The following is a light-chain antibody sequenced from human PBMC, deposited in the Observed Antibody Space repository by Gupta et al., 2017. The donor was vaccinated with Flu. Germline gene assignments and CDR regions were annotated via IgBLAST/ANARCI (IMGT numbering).Light chain of an antibody. CDR1: QSVSGS. J-gene: IGKJ4*01. V-gene: IGKV3-11*01. CDR3: QQRANWPLT. CDR2: AAS. Sequence: EVXLTQSPXTLSXSPGERATLSCRAGQSVSGSLAWYQQKPGQAPRLLIYAASNRATGIPARFSGSGSGTDFTLTISSLEPEDFAVYYCQQRANWPLTFGGGTKVEIK.